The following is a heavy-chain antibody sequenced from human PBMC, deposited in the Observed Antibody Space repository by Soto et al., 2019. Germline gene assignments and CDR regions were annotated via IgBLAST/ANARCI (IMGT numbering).Heavy chain of an antibody. CDR3: ARDGGGGYYDSSGYMGV. CDR2: IYSDGKT. J-gene: IGHJ4*02. D-gene: IGHD3-22*01. V-gene: IGHV3-53*02. Sequence: EVQLVETGGGLIQPGGSLRLSCAASGITVSTNYMSWVRQAPGKGLEWVSVIYSDGKTFYADSVKGRFTISRDNSQDTVSLQMNGRSADDTAVCYCARDGGGGYYDSSGYMGVWGQGTLVTVSS. CDR1: GITVSTNY.